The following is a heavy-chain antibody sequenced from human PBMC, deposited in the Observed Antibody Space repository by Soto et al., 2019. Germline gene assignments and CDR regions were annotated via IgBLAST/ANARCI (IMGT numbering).Heavy chain of an antibody. CDR3: ARGPENLVDWFDP. CDR2: INHSGST. J-gene: IGHJ5*02. D-gene: IGHD2-15*01. Sequence: PSETLSLTCAVYGGSFSGYYWSWIRQPPGKGLEWIGEINHSGSTNYNPSLKSRVTISADTSKNQFSLKLSSVTAADTALYYCARGPENLVDWFDPWGQGTLVTVSS. V-gene: IGHV4-34*01. CDR1: GGSFSGYY.